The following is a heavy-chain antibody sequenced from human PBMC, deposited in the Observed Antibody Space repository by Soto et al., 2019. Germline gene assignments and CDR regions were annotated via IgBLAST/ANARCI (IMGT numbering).Heavy chain of an antibody. V-gene: IGHV1-69*12. J-gene: IGHJ3*02. CDR1: GGTFSSYA. D-gene: IGHD3-22*01. CDR3: ASYPYYYDRTDAFDI. Sequence: QVQLVQSGAEVKKPGSSVKVSCKASGGTFSSYAISWVRQAPGQGLEWMGGIIPIFGTANYAQKFQGRVTITADESTSTAYMELSSVRCEDTAVYYCASYPYYYDRTDAFDIWGQGTMVTVSS. CDR2: IIPIFGTA.